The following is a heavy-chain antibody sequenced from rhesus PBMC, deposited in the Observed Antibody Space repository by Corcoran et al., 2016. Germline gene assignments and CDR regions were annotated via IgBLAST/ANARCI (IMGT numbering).Heavy chain of an antibody. Sequence: EVQLVQSGAEVKRPGASLKISCKTSGYSFTSYWLSWGRQMPGKGLEGMGAIDPSDSDTRYSPSFQGQVTISADKSISTTYLQWSSLKASDSATYYCAKGRSGSSSGWYHYFDYWGQGVLVTVSS. V-gene: IGHV5-2*01. CDR2: IDPSDSDT. CDR3: AKGRSGSSSGWYHYFDY. D-gene: IGHD6-31*01. J-gene: IGHJ4*01. CDR1: GYSFTSYW.